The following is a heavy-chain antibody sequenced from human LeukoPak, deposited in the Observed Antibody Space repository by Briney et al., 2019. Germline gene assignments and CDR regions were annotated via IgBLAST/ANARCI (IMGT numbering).Heavy chain of an antibody. CDR2: ISYDGSNK. D-gene: IGHD3-22*01. J-gene: IGHJ4*02. Sequence: GGSLRLSCAASGFTFSSYAMHWVRQAPGKGLEWVAVISYDGSNKYYADSVKGRFTISRDNSKNTLYLQMNSLRAEDTAVYYCARDLNYYDSSGYGPFDYWGQGTLVTVSS. V-gene: IGHV3-30-3*01. CDR1: GFTFSSYA. CDR3: ARDLNYYDSSGYGPFDY.